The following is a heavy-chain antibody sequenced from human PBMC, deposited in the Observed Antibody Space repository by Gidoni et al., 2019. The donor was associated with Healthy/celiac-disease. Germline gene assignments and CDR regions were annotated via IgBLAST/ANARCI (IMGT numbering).Heavy chain of an antibody. Sequence: QVQLVQSGAEVKKPGASVKVSCKASGYTFTSYYMHWVRQPPGQGLSWMGIINPSGGSTSYAQKFQGRVTMTRDTSTSTVYMELSSLRSEDTAVYYCARLRAYCGGDCYPDYWGQGTLVTVSS. V-gene: IGHV1-46*03. CDR2: INPSGGST. D-gene: IGHD2-21*02. CDR1: GYTFTSYY. J-gene: IGHJ4*02. CDR3: ARLRAYCGGDCYPDY.